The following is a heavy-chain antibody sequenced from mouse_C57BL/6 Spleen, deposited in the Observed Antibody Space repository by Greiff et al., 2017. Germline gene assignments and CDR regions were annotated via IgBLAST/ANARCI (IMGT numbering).Heavy chain of an antibody. D-gene: IGHD1-1*01. Sequence: DVMLVESGGGLVKPGGSLKLSCAASGFTFSSYTMSWVRQTPEKRLEWVATISGGGGNTYYPDSVKGRFTISRDNAKNTLYLQMSSLRSEDTALYYCARHTGGAWFAYWGQGTLVTVSA. J-gene: IGHJ3*01. CDR1: GFTFSSYT. CDR3: ARHTGGAWFAY. CDR2: ISGGGGNT. V-gene: IGHV5-9*01.